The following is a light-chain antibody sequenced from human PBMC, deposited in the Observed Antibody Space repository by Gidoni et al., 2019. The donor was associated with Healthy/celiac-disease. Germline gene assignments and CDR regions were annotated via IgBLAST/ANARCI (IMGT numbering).Light chain of an antibody. V-gene: IGKV3-11*01. CDR3: QQRSNWPSLT. CDR2: DAS. CDR1: QGVSSY. Sequence: EIVLTQSPATLSLSPGERATISCRPSQGVSSYLAWYQQKPGQAPRLLIYDASNRATGIPARFSGSGSGTDFTLTISSLEHEDYAVYYCQQRSNWPSLTFGGGTKVEIK. J-gene: IGKJ4*01.